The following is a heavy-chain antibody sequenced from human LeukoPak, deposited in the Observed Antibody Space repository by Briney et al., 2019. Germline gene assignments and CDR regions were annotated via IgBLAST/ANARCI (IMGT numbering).Heavy chain of an antibody. V-gene: IGHV3-23*01. CDR2: ISGSGGGT. CDR1: GITLSNYG. Sequence: GGSLRLSCVVSGITLSNYGISWVRQAPGKGLEWVSGISGSGGGTKYADSVRGRFTISRDNSKNTLYLQMDSLRAEDTAVYFCAKRGIVIRAVIMIGFHKEAHYYDYWGQGTPVTVSS. D-gene: IGHD3-10*01. J-gene: IGHJ4*02. CDR3: AKRGIVIRAVIMIGFHKEAHYYDY.